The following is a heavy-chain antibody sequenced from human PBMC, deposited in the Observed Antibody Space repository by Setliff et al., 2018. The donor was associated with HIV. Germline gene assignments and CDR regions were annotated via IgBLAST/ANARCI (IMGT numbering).Heavy chain of an antibody. CDR3: VKDIGGYSSSSVFDY. J-gene: IGHJ4*02. V-gene: IGHV3-43*01. CDR2: ISWDGGKT. CDR1: GFSFDDYT. Sequence: PGGSLRLSCAASGFSFDDYTMHWVRQAPGKGLEWVSLISWDGGKTYYADSLKDRFTISRDNRKNSLYLQMTSLRTEDTALYYCVKDIGGYSSSSVFDYWGQGTLVTVSS. D-gene: IGHD6-6*01.